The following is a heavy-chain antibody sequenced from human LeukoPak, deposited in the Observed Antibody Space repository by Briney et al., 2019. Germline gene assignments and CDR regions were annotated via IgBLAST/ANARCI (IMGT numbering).Heavy chain of an antibody. CDR2: IYTSGST. V-gene: IGHV4-61*02. CDR1: GGSISSGSYY. Sequence: SETLSLTCTVSGGSISSGSYYWRWIRQPAGKGLEWIGRIYTSGSTNYNPSLKSRVTISVDTSKNQFSLKLSSVTAADTAVYYCAREDSSTYYYDNWGQGTLVTVSS. J-gene: IGHJ4*02. D-gene: IGHD3-22*01. CDR3: AREDSSTYYYDN.